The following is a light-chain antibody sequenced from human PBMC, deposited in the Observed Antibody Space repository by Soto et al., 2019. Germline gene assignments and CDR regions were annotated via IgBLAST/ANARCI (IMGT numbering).Light chain of an antibody. CDR3: QQYGSSQYT. CDR2: GAS. Sequence: EIVLTQSPGTLSLSPGERATLSCRASQSVSSSYLAWYQQKPGQAPRLLIYGASSRATGIPDRFSGSGSGRHFTLTISRLEPEDFAVYYCQQYGSSQYTFGQGTKLEIK. V-gene: IGKV3-20*01. CDR1: QSVSSSY. J-gene: IGKJ2*01.